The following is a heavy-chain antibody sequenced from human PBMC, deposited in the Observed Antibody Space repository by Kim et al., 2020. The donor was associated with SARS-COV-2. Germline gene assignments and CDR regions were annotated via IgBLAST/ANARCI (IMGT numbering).Heavy chain of an antibody. CDR3: TRGGVAGAHDY. D-gene: IGHD6-13*01. Sequence: GGSLRLSCTASGFTFKNYWMHWVRQAPGKGLVWASGTNSDGSTTDYADSVKGRFTISRDNAKNTLYLQMNSLRAEDTALYYCTRGGVAGAHDYWGQGT. V-gene: IGHV3-74*01. CDR2: TNSDGSTT. J-gene: IGHJ4*02. CDR1: GFTFKNYW.